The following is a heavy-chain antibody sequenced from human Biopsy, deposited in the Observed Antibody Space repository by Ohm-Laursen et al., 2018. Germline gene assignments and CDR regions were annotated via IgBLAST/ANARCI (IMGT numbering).Heavy chain of an antibody. Sequence: GSLRLSCAASGFTFSSYGMSWVRQAPGKGLEWVPVLSGSGGTTYYADSVKGRFTISRDNSKNTLYLQMNSLTAEDTAVYYCAKTFHGSSFLYDYWGQGTLVTVSS. CDR2: LSGSGGTT. CDR1: GFTFSSYG. J-gene: IGHJ4*02. CDR3: AKTFHGSSFLYDY. D-gene: IGHD2-15*01. V-gene: IGHV3-23*01.